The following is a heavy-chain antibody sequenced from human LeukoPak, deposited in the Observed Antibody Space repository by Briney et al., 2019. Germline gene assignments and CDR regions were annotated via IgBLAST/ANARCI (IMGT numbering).Heavy chain of an antibody. Sequence: PSETLSLTCTVSGGSISSHYWSWIRQPPGEGLEWIGYIYYSGSTNYNPSLKSRVTISVDTSKNQFSLKLSSVTAADTAVYYCARDLHYAGFDPWGQGTLVTVSS. D-gene: IGHD4-17*01. CDR2: IYYSGST. J-gene: IGHJ5*02. CDR3: ARDLHYAGFDP. V-gene: IGHV4-59*11. CDR1: GGSISSHY.